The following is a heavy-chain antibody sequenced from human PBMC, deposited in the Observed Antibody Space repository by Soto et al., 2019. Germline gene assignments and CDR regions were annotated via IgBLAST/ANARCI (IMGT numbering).Heavy chain of an antibody. CDR2: MNPNSGNT. D-gene: IGHD3-3*01. V-gene: IGHV1-8*01. Sequence: GASVRVSCKASGYTFTSYDINWVRQATGQGLEWMGWMNPNSGNTGYAQKFQGRVTMTRNTSISTAYMELSSLRSEDTAVYYCARDTYDFWSGLDAFDIWGQGTMVTVSS. CDR1: GYTFTSYD. J-gene: IGHJ3*02. CDR3: ARDTYDFWSGLDAFDI.